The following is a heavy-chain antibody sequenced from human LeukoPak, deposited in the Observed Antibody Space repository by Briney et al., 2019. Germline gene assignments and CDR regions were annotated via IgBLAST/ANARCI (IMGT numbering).Heavy chain of an antibody. Sequence: ALVKVSCKAFGGTFSSYAISWVRQAPGQGLEWMGGIIPIFGTANYAQKFQGRVTITADESTSTAYMELSSLRSEDTAVHYCARVGSSWFHWYFDLWGRGTLVTVSS. D-gene: IGHD6-13*01. J-gene: IGHJ2*01. CDR1: GGTFSSYA. CDR3: ARVGSSWFHWYFDL. CDR2: IIPIFGTA. V-gene: IGHV1-69*13.